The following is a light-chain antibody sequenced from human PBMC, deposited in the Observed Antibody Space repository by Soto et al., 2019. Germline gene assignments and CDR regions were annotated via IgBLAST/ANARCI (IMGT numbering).Light chain of an antibody. CDR1: NSNIGENA. CDR2: SDD. CDR3: AAWDDNLDARV. V-gene: IGLV1-44*01. J-gene: IGLJ3*02. Sequence: QSVLTQPPAASETPGQRVTISCSGSNSNIGENAVTWYKHLPGTAPKVLIYSDDQRPSGVPDRFSASKSGTSASLAISGLQSEDAADYYCAAWDDNLDARVFGAGTKLTVL.